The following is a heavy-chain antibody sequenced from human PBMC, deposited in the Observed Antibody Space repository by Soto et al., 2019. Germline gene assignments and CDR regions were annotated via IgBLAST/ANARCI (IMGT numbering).Heavy chain of an antibody. CDR1: GGSFSGYY. CDR2: INHSGST. J-gene: IGHJ3*02. V-gene: IGHV4-34*01. CDR3: ARGSFRITMVRGVITHAFDI. D-gene: IGHD3-10*01. Sequence: QVQLQQWGAGLLKPSETLSLTCAVYGGSFSGYYWSWIRQPPGKGLEWIGEINHSGSTNYNPSLRRRVTISVDTSKNQFSLKLSSVTAADTAVYYCARGSFRITMVRGVITHAFDIWGQGTMVTVSS.